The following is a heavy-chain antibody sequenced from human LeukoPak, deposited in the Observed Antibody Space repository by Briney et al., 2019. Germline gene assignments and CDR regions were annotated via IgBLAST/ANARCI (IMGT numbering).Heavy chain of an antibody. Sequence: ASVKVSCKASGYTFTDYYMHWVRQAPEQGLEWMGWIYPKSGATNSAQKFQGRVTMTRDTSISTVYLEVTRLNSDDPAVFYCARSVSSSHYWYFDLWGRGTLVTVSS. D-gene: IGHD6-6*01. CDR1: GYTFTDYY. CDR2: IYPKSGAT. CDR3: ARSVSSSHYWYFDL. V-gene: IGHV1-2*02. J-gene: IGHJ2*01.